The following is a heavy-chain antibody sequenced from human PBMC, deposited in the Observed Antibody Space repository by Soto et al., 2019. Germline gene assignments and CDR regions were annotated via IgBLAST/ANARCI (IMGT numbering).Heavy chain of an antibody. V-gene: IGHV4-34*01. Sequence: SETLSLTCTVYGGSFCGDYRSWIRQPPGKGLEWIGEIHPSGSTTYNASLGGRVTMSIDTSKNQFSLQLTSVTAADTAIYYCARGVDQYKTGCWGQGTLVTVSS. CDR1: GGSFCGDY. D-gene: IGHD1-1*01. J-gene: IGHJ4*02. CDR3: ARGVDQYKTGC. CDR2: IHPSGST.